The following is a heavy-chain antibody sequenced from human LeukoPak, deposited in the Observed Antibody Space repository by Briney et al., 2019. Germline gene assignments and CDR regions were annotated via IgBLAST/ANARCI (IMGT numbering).Heavy chain of an antibody. CDR2: ISWNSGSI. Sequence: GGSLRLSCAASGFTFDDYAMHWVRQAPGKGLEWVSVISWNSGSIGYADSVKGRFTISRDNAKNSLYLQMNSLRAEDTALYYCAKGIPIYSSGWYWGGTWDYWGQGTLVTVSS. V-gene: IGHV3-9*01. CDR1: GFTFDDYA. D-gene: IGHD6-19*01. CDR3: AKGIPIYSSGWYWGGTWDY. J-gene: IGHJ4*02.